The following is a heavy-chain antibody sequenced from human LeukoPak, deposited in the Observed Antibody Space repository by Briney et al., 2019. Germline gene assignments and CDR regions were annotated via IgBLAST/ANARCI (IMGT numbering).Heavy chain of an antibody. D-gene: IGHD3-3*01. V-gene: IGHV4-34*01. CDR1: GFTFSNAW. Sequence: PGGSLRLSCAASGFTFSNAWMSWVRQAPGKGLEWIGEINHSGSTNYNPSLKSRVTISVDTSKNQFSLKLSSVTAADTAVYYCARDFWRTIFDYWGQGTLVTVSS. J-gene: IGHJ4*02. CDR3: ARDFWRTIFDY. CDR2: INHSGST.